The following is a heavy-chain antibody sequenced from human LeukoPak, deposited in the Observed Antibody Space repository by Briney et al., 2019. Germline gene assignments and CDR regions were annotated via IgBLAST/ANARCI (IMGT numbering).Heavy chain of an antibody. Sequence: SVKVSCKASGGTFSSYAISWVRQAPGQGHEWMGGIIPIFGTANYAQKFQGRVTITADESTSTAYMELSSLRSEDTAVYYCARSSGYYYGVFDYWGQGTLVTVSS. CDR2: IIPIFGTA. CDR3: ARSSGYYYGVFDY. D-gene: IGHD3-22*01. CDR1: GGTFSSYA. J-gene: IGHJ4*02. V-gene: IGHV1-69*01.